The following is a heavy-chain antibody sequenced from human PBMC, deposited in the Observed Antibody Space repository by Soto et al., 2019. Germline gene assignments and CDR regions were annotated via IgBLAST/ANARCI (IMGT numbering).Heavy chain of an antibody. CDR3: ARGRVATAHYYYYGMDV. D-gene: IGHD5-12*01. V-gene: IGHV1-18*01. J-gene: IGHJ6*02. CDR1: GYTFTSYG. CDR2: ISAYNGNT. Sequence: QVQLVQSGAEVKKPGASVKVSCKASGYTFTSYGISWVRQAPGQGLEWMGWISAYNGNTNYAQKLQGRVTMTTDTSXSXXYMELRSLRSDDTAVYYCARGRVATAHYYYYGMDVWGQGTTVTVSS.